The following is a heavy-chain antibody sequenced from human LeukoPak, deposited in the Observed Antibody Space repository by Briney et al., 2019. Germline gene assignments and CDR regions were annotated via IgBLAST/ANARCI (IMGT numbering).Heavy chain of an antibody. J-gene: IGHJ4*02. CDR2: IYYTGST. Sequence: SETLSLTCTVSGDSIRSYYWSWIRQPPGKGLEWIGYIYYTGSTNYNPSLKSRVTISVDTSKNQFSLKLSSVTAADTAVYYCARVGAKNYFDYWGQGTLVTVSS. CDR3: ARVGAKNYFDY. D-gene: IGHD1-26*01. CDR1: GDSIRSYY. V-gene: IGHV4-59*12.